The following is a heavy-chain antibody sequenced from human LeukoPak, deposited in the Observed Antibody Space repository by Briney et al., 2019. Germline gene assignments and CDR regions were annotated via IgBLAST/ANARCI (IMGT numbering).Heavy chain of an antibody. V-gene: IGHV3-23*01. CDR1: GFTFSSYV. Sequence: PGGSLRLSCAASGFTFSSYVMSWVRQAPGKGLEWVSVISGSGGSTYYADSVKGRFTISRDNSKNTLYLQMNSLRAEDTAVYYCAKDRSRYSSGWYGGDYWGQGTLVTVSS. J-gene: IGHJ4*02. CDR2: ISGSGGST. D-gene: IGHD6-19*01. CDR3: AKDRSRYSSGWYGGDY.